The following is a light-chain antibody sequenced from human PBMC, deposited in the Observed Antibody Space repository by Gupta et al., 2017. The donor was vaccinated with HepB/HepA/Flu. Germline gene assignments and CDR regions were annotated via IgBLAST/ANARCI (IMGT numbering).Light chain of an antibody. J-gene: IGKJ4*01. CDR1: QDISNS. Sequence: DSKITQAPSSLSPFFGDRVTITCQARQDISNSLNWYQQKPGKAPKLLIYDASNLETGVPSRFSGSGSGTDFSFTISSLQPEDIATYFCQQFYSLPLTFGVGTKVEI. V-gene: IGKV1-33*01. CDR2: DAS. CDR3: QQFYSLPLT.